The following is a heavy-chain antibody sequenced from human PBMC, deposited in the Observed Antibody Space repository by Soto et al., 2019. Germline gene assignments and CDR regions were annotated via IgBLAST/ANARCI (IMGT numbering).Heavy chain of an antibody. D-gene: IGHD3-10*01. J-gene: IGHJ5*02. CDR2: MNPGSGNT. CDR3: ARMESSGSLTCFDP. Sequence: ASVKVSCKASGYTFTNYEINWVRQATGQGLEWMGWMNPGSGNTGYAHKFQGRVTMTRNISISTAYMELSRLGSDDTAIYYCARMESSGSLTCFDPWGQGTLVTVSS. CDR1: GYTFTNYE. V-gene: IGHV1-8*01.